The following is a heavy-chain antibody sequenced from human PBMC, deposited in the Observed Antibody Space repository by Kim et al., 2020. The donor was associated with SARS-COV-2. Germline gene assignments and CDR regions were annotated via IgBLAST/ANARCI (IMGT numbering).Heavy chain of an antibody. V-gene: IGHV3-9*01. CDR2: IISNGSGT. J-gene: IGHJ6*02. Sequence: GGSLRLSCVMSGFTFHNHSMHWVRQAPGKGLEWVSGIISNGSGTNYADSVRGRFTISRDIAESSLYLQMNSLRAEDTAVYFCVKDFLTGGSDVWGQGTTVTVSS. CDR1: GFTFHNHS. D-gene: IGHD6-25*01. CDR3: VKDFLTGGSDV.